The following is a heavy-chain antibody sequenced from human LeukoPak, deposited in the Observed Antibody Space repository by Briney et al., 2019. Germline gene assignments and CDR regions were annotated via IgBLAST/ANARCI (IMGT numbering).Heavy chain of an antibody. D-gene: IGHD6-6*01. CDR1: GFTFSNAW. J-gene: IGHJ5*02. Sequence: PGGSLRLSCAASGFTFSNAWMSWVRQAPGKGLEWVSSISSSSSYIYYADSVKGRLTISRDNAKNSLYLQMNSLRAEDTAVYYCARGRVAAHGGGNWFAPWGQGTLVTVSS. CDR2: ISSSSSYI. CDR3: ARGRVAAHGGGNWFAP. V-gene: IGHV3-21*01.